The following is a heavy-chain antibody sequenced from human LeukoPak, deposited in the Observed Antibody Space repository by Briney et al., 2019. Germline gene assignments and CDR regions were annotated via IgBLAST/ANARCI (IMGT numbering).Heavy chain of an antibody. CDR1: GFNLNHFE. CDR3: ARGKIGYYYGDYDGY. J-gene: IGHJ4*02. D-gene: IGHD4-17*01. V-gene: IGHV3-48*02. CDR2: ISTMSSTK. Sequence: GGSLRLSCVASGFNLNHFEIHWVRQAPGKGLEWVSYISTMSSTKYYADSVKGRFTISRDNAKNSLYLQMNSLRDEDTAVYYCARGKIGYYYGDYDGYWGQGTLVTVSS.